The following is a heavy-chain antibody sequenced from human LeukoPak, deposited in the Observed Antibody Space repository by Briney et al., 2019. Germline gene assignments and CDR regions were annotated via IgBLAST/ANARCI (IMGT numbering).Heavy chain of an antibody. CDR1: GSTFSRNV. Sequence: GGSLRLSCAASGSTFSRNVMHWVRQAPGKGLEWVAVISHDGSNTYYADSVKGRFTISRDNPKNSLYLQMNSLRPEDTAVYYCARDPPRRYDLWGQGTLVTVSS. V-gene: IGHV3-30*03. CDR2: ISHDGSNT. CDR3: ARDPPRRYDL. J-gene: IGHJ5*02.